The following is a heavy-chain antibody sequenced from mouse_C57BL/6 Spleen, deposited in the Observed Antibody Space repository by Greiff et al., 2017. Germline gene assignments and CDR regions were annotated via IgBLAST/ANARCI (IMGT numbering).Heavy chain of an antibody. J-gene: IGHJ4*01. CDR2: ISSGSSTI. V-gene: IGHV5-17*01. Sequence: EVKLMESGGGLVKPGGSLKLSCAASGFTFRDYGMHWVRQAPEKGLEWVAYISSGSSTIYYADTVKGRFTISRDNAKNTLFLQMTSLRSEDTAMYYCARPGPYYAMDYWGQGTSVTVSS. CDR3: ARPGPYYAMDY. CDR1: GFTFRDYG.